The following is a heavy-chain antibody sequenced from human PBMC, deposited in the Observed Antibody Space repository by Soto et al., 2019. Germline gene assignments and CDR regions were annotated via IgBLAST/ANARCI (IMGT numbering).Heavy chain of an antibody. D-gene: IGHD2-2*01. Sequence: PGGSLRLSCAASGFTFSNAWMSWVRQAPGKGLEWVGRIKSKTDGGTTDYAAPVKGRFTISRDDSKNTLYLQMNSLKTEDTAVYYCTTLLIVVVPAAMPPTEHYYYMDVWGKGTTVTVSS. CDR1: GFTFSNAW. CDR3: TTLLIVVVPAAMPPTEHYYYMDV. V-gene: IGHV3-15*01. CDR2: IKSKTDGGTT. J-gene: IGHJ6*03.